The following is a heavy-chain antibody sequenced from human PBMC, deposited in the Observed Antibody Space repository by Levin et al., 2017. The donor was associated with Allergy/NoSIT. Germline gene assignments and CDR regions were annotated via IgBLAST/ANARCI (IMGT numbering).Heavy chain of an antibody. CDR1: GGSFSGYY. Sequence: SETLSLTCAVYGGSFSGYYWSWIRQPPGKGLEWIGEINHSGSTNYNPSLKSRVTISVDTSKNQFSLKLSSVTAADTAVYYCARVPDAFDIWGQGTMVTVSS. J-gene: IGHJ3*02. CDR3: ARVPDAFDI. CDR2: INHSGST. V-gene: IGHV4-34*01.